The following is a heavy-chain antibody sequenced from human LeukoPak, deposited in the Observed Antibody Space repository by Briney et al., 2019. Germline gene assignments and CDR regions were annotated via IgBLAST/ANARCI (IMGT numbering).Heavy chain of an antibody. CDR3: ARDCGYQCLFDY. CDR1: GYTFTNYS. J-gene: IGHJ4*02. CDR2: ISGYNGNT. V-gene: IGHV1-18*01. Sequence: ASVKVSCKASGYTFTNYSIGWVRQAPGQGLEWMGWISGYNGNTNYAQKSQGRVTMTTDTSTNAAHMELRSLRSDDTAVYYCARDCGYQCLFDYWGQGTLVTVSS. D-gene: IGHD5-12*01.